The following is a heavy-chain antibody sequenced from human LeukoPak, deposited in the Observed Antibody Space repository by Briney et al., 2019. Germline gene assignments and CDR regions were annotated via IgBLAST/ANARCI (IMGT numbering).Heavy chain of an antibody. V-gene: IGHV4-34*01. J-gene: IGHJ4*02. D-gene: IGHD3-22*01. CDR3: ARFWRSDYYDSSGMTYYFDY. Sequence: PSETLSLTCAVYGGSFSGYYWSWIRQPPGKGLEWIGEINHSGSTNYNPSLKSRVTISVDTSKNQFSLKLSSVTAADTAVYYCARFWRSDYYDSSGMTYYFDYWGQGTLVTVSS. CDR1: GGSFSGYY. CDR2: INHSGST.